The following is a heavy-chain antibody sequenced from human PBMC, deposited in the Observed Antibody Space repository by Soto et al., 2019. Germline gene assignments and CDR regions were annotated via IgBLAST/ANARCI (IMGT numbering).Heavy chain of an antibody. Sequence: QVQLVQSGAEVKKPGASVKVSCKASGYTFTGYYMHWVRQAPGQGLEWMGWINPNSGGTNYAQKFQGWVTMTRDTSISTAYMELSRLRSDDTAVYYCARSGGGEPRQNYYYYGMDVWGQGTTVTVSS. V-gene: IGHV1-2*04. CDR2: INPNSGGT. CDR3: ARSGGGEPRQNYYYYGMDV. J-gene: IGHJ6*02. D-gene: IGHD2-21*01. CDR1: GYTFTGYY.